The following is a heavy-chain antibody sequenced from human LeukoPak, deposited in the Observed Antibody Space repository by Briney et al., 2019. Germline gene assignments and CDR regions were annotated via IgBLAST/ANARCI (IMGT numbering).Heavy chain of an antibody. D-gene: IGHD2-8*02. Sequence: ASVKVSCKASGYTFTSNYLHWVRQAPGQGLEWVGKINPSGGSTSYAQKFQDRVTMTRDTSTYTVYMEMSSLKYEDTAVYYCARIGAPGDNTGYIDYWGQGTLVTVSS. CDR3: ARIGAPGDNTGYIDY. J-gene: IGHJ4*02. CDR1: GYTFTSNY. CDR2: INPSGGST. V-gene: IGHV1-46*01.